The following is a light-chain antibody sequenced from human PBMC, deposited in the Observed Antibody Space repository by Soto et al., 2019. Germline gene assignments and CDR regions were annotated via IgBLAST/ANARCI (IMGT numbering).Light chain of an antibody. V-gene: IGKV3D-15*01. Sequence: EIVMQQSPATLSLSPGARATLSCRASESVSTNLAWYQQKGGQAPRLLIYDASNRATGIPARFSGSGSGTEFTLSINSLQSEEFAVYYCKQYNNWPRTVGQGTKVAIK. CDR3: KQYNNWPRT. CDR1: ESVSTN. J-gene: IGKJ1*01. CDR2: DAS.